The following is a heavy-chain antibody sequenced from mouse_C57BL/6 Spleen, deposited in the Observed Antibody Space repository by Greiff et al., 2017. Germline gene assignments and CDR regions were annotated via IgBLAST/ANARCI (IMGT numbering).Heavy chain of an antibody. CDR2: ISGGGGNT. Sequence: EVKVVESGGGLVKPGGSLKLSCAASGFTFSSYTMSWVRQTPEKRLEWVATISGGGGNTYYPDSVKGRFTISRDNAKNTLYLQMSSLRSEDTALYYCARQYGNRGFDYWGQGTTLTVSS. D-gene: IGHD2-10*02. J-gene: IGHJ2*01. V-gene: IGHV5-9*01. CDR1: GFTFSSYT. CDR3: ARQYGNRGFDY.